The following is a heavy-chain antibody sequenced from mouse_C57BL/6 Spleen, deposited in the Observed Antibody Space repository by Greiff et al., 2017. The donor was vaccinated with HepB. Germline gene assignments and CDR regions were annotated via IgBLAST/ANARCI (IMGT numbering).Heavy chain of an antibody. CDR3: ARDSNYEGYATHY. Sequence: VQLQQPGAELVKPGASVKLSCKASGYTFTSDWMHWVKQRPGQGLEWIGMIHPNSGSTNYNEKFKSKATLTVDKSSSPAYMQLSSLTFEDSAVYYCARDSNYEGYATHYWGQGTSATVSS. D-gene: IGHD2-5*01. CDR1: GYTFTSDW. V-gene: IGHV1-64*01. CDR2: IHPNSGST. J-gene: IGHJ4*01.